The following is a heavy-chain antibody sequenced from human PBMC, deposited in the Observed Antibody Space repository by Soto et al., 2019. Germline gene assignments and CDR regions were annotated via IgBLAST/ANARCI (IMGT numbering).Heavy chain of an antibody. J-gene: IGHJ4*02. CDR2: IIPTFGTA. D-gene: IGHD4-17*01. Sequence: GSPVKVSCKASGDTFSSYAISWVRQAPGQGLEWMGGIIPTFGTAKYPQKFQSKVTNNADESTSTTYMEQSSPISEDTAVDYCIGGDYSRNFGDYWGQGTLVTVSS. CDR1: GDTFSSYA. V-gene: IGHV1-69*13. CDR3: IGGDYSRNFGDY.